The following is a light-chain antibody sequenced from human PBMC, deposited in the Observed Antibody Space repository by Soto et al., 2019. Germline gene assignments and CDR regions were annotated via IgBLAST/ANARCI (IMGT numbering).Light chain of an antibody. CDR1: QDISNY. V-gene: IGKV1-39*01. J-gene: IGKJ1*01. Sequence: DIQMTQTPSSRSASVVDRVTITCQASQDISNYLNWYQQKPGKAPKLLIYAASSLQSGVPSRFSGSGSGTDFTLTISSLQPEDFATYYCQKSYSTPRKCGQGNTGAIK. CDR2: AAS. CDR3: QKSYSTPRK.